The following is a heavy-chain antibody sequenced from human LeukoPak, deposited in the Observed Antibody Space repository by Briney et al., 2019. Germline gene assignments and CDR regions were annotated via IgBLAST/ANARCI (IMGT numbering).Heavy chain of an antibody. CDR3: ARRGYGDYYYGMDV. D-gene: IGHD2-15*01. V-gene: IGHV3-20*01. Sequence: TGGSLRLSCAASGFTFDDYGMSWVRQAPGKGLEWVSGINLNGGSTGYADSVKGRFTISRDNAKNSLYLQMNSLRAEDTALYHCARRGYGDYYYGMDVWGQGTTVTVSS. CDR2: INLNGGST. J-gene: IGHJ6*02. CDR1: GFTFDDYG.